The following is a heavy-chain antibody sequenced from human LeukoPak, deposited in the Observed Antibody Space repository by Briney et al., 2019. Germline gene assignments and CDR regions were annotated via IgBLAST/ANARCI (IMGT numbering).Heavy chain of an antibody. V-gene: IGHV3-21*01. J-gene: IGHJ4*02. Sequence: GGSLRLSCAVSGFAFNRFNMNWVRQAPGKGLEWVSSISSSSSNIYYADSVKGRFTISRDNAKNSLFLQMKSLRAEDTAVYYCARALYGGYGHFDYWGRGTLVTVSS. CDR3: ARALYGGYGHFDY. D-gene: IGHD5-12*01. CDR2: ISSSSSNI. CDR1: GFAFNRFN.